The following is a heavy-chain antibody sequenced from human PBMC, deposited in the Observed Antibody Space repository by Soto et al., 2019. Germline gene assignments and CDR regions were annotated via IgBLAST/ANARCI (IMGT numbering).Heavy chain of an antibody. CDR3: ATYYYGSGSYYSNWFDP. V-gene: IGHV4-61*01. CDR1: GGSVSSGRYQ. CDR2: IYYTGTT. J-gene: IGHJ5*02. Sequence: SETLSLTCTVSGGSVSSGRYQWSWIRQSPGKGLEWIGYIYYTGTTNYNPSLKSRVTISVDTSENQFSLKLSSVTAADTAVYYCATYYYGSGSYYSNWFDPWGQGTLVTVSS. D-gene: IGHD3-10*01.